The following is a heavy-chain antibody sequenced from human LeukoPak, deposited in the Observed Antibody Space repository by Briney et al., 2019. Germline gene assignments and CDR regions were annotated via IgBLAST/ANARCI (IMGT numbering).Heavy chain of an antibody. J-gene: IGHJ5*02. V-gene: IGHV3-30*19. CDR1: GFTFSSYG. CDR2: ISYDGSNQ. Sequence: GGSLRLSCAASGFTFSSYGMHWVRQAPGKGLEWVAVISYDGSNQYYADSVKGRFTISRDNSKNTLYLLMNSLRAEDTAVYYCAREPWFDPWGQGTLVTVSS. CDR3: AREPWFDP.